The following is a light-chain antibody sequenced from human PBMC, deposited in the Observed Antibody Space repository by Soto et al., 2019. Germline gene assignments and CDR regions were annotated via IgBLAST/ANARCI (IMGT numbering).Light chain of an antibody. CDR2: GAS. V-gene: IGKV3-15*01. CDR3: QQYNNWPPAYT. CDR1: QSICSN. Sequence: EIVMTQSPATLSVSPGERATLSCRASQSICSNLAWYQQKPGQSPRLLIYGASTRATGIPGRFSGSGSGTEFTLTISSLQSEDFAVYYCQQYNNWPPAYTFGQGTKLEIK. J-gene: IGKJ2*01.